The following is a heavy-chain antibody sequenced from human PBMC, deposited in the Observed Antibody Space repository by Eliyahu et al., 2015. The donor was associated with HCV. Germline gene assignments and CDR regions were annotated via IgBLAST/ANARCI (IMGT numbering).Heavy chain of an antibody. D-gene: IGHD3-22*01. J-gene: IGHJ4*02. V-gene: IGHV5-51*01. Sequence: EVQLVQSGAEVKKPGESLKIXCKXSGYSFSXXWXGXVXQMPGKGLEWMGIIYPGDSDTTYSPSFQGQVTISADKSISTAYLQWSSLKASDTAMYYCATHPASVVVVRTYFDSWGQGTLVTVSS. CDR2: IYPGDSDT. CDR1: GYSFSXXW. CDR3: ATHPASVVVVRTYFDS.